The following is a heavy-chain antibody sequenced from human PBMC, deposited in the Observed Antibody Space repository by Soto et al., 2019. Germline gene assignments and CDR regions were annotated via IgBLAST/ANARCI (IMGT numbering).Heavy chain of an antibody. J-gene: IGHJ6*02. CDR1: GYTFSSCG. CDR3: ARDQRCSSTSCYRGYYYYYGMDV. V-gene: IGHV1-18*04. CDR2: ISVYNGNT. D-gene: IGHD2-2*01. Sequence: ASLKVSCNAAGYTFSSCGLSWVRQAPGQGLEWVGWISVYNGNTNYAQKLQGRVAMTTDTSTSTAYMELRSLRSDDTAVYYCARDQRCSSTSCYRGYYYYYGMDVWGQGTTVTVSS.